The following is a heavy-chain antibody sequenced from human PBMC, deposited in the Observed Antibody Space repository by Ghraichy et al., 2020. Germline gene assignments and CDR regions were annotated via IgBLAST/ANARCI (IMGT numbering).Heavy chain of an antibody. CDR1: GFTFSSYW. D-gene: IGHD3-22*01. V-gene: IGHV3-7*01. CDR2: INQDGSEK. J-gene: IGHJ4*02. CDR3: ARESARLFLY. Sequence: GGSLRLSCAASGFTFSSYWMTWVRQAPGEGLEWVANINQDGSEKYYVDSVKGRFNISRDNAKNSLSLQMDSLRAEDTAVYYCARESARLFLYWGQGTLVTVSS.